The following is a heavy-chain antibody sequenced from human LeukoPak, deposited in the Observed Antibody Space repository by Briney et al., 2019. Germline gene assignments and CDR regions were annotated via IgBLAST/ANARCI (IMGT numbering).Heavy chain of an antibody. CDR3: ANYVAVEFGELLYSEGSWFDP. J-gene: IGHJ5*02. CDR2: MYYSGTL. V-gene: IGHV4-31*03. D-gene: IGHD3-10*01. CDR1: GASISSGGYS. Sequence: SETLSLTCTVSGASISSGGYSWSWIRQHPGKGLEWIGYMYYSGTLHSNPSLKTRVTMSIDRSKNQFSLRLSSVTAADTAVYYCANYVAVEFGELLYSEGSWFDPWGQGTLVTVSS.